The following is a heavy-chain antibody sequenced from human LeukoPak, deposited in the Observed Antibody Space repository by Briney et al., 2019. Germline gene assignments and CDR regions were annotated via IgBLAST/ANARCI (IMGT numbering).Heavy chain of an antibody. CDR2: MNSAGSTI. V-gene: IGHV3-74*01. D-gene: IGHD3-16*02. CDR1: GFTFSTSW. J-gene: IGHJ4*02. CDR3: ATAGSYRFDH. Sequence: GGSLRLSCAASGFTFSTSWMRWVRQAPGKGLMWVSRMNSAGSTIDYEDSVKGRFTISRDNAKNTLFLQMDSLRAEDTAVYYCATAGSYRFDHWGQGTVVTVSS.